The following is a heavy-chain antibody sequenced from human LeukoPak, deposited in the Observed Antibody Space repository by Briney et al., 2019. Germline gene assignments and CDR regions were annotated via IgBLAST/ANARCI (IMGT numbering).Heavy chain of an antibody. J-gene: IGHJ4*02. V-gene: IGHV4-39*01. CDR1: GGSISSSSXX. CDR2: IYYSGST. Sequence: XETXXXXXXVSGGSISSSSXXXGWXRQPPGXXLXXVGSIYYSGSTYYNPSLKSRVTISVDTSKNQFSLKLSSVTAADTAVYYCARSPVVPAAPFDYWGQGTLVTVSS. D-gene: IGHD2-2*01. CDR3: ARSPVVPAAPFDY.